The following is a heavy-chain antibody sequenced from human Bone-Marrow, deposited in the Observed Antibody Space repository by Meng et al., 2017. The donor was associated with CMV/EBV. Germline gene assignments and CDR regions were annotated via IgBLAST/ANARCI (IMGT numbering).Heavy chain of an antibody. CDR3: ARGVGIAAAGVDY. V-gene: IGHV4-59*12. CDR2: IYYSGST. Sequence: SETLFLTCTVSGGSISSYYWSWIRQPPGKGLEWIGSIYYSGSTYYNPSLKSRVTISVDTSKNQFSLKLSSVTAADTAVYYCARGVGIAAAGVDYWGQGTLVTVSS. CDR1: GGSISSYY. D-gene: IGHD6-13*01. J-gene: IGHJ4*02.